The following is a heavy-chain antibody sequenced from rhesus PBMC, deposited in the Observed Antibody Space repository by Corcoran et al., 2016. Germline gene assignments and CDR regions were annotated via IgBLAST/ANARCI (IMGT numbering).Heavy chain of an antibody. CDR1: GGSISSSY. J-gene: IGHJ4*01. D-gene: IGHD1-20*01. Sequence: QLQLQESGPGLVKPSETLSVTCAVSGGSISSSYWSWIRQAPGKGLEWIGYIYGSGSCTNYNPSITSRVTLSVDTSKNQLSLKLSSVTAADTAVYYCASEGIAGTTSLDYWGQGVLVTVSS. CDR2: IYGSGSCT. V-gene: IGHV4-169*02. CDR3: ASEGIAGTTSLDY.